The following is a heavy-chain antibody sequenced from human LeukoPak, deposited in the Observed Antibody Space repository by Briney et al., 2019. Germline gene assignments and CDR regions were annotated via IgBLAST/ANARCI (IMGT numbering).Heavy chain of an antibody. Sequence: GGSLRLSCAASGFTFSSYSMNWVRQAPGKGLEWVSSISSSSSYIYYADSVKGRFTISRDNAKNSLYLQMNSLRAEDTAVYYCAREYGDYEGALGYWGQGTLATVSS. CDR2: ISSSSSYI. V-gene: IGHV3-21*01. CDR1: GFTFSSYS. CDR3: AREYGDYEGALGY. J-gene: IGHJ4*02. D-gene: IGHD4-17*01.